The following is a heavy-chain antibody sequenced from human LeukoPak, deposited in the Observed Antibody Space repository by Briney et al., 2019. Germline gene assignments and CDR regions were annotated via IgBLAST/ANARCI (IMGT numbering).Heavy chain of an antibody. CDR1: GYTFTGYY. CDR2: INPNSGGT. CDR3: ARGPYYDFWSGYLGSDNWFDP. J-gene: IGHJ5*02. Sequence: ASVKVSCKASGYTFTGYYMHWVRQAPGQGLEWMGRINPNSGGTNYAQKFQGRVTMTRDTSISTAYMELSRLRSDDTAVYYCARGPYYDFWSGYLGSDNWFDPWGQGTLVTVSS. D-gene: IGHD3-3*01. V-gene: IGHV1-2*06.